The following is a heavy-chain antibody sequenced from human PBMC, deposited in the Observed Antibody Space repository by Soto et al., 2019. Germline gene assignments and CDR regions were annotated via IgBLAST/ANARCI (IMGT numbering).Heavy chain of an antibody. D-gene: IGHD3-22*01. J-gene: IGHJ6*02. CDR2: IYYSGST. V-gene: IGHV4-59*01. CDR3: GSVYYYDFSSYYYSPRYYAMDV. CDR1: GGSISSYY. Sequence: SETLSLTCTVSGGSISSYYWTWIRQPPGEGLEWIGYIYYSGSTNYNPSLKSRVTISVDTSKNQFSLKLSSVTAADTAVYYCGSVYYYDFSSYYYSPRYYAMDVWGQGTTVTVSS.